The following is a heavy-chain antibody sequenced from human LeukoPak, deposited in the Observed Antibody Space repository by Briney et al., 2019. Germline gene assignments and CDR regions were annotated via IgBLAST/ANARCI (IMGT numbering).Heavy chain of an antibody. V-gene: IGHV3-15*01. CDR2: IKSKTDGGTT. J-gene: IGHJ4*02. Sequence: KSGGSLRLSCAASGFTFTNAWMSWVRQAPGKGLEWVGRIKSKTDGGTTDYAAPVKGRFTISRDDSKNTLYLQMNSLKTEDTAVYYCTTDYEILGATSGISYYFDYWGQGTLVTVSS. CDR3: TTDYEILGATSGISYYFDY. CDR1: GFTFTNAW. D-gene: IGHD1-26*01.